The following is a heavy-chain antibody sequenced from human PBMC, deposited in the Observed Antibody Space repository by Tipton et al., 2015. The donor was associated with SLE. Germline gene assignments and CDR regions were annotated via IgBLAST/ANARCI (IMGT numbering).Heavy chain of an antibody. J-gene: IGHJ4*02. V-gene: IGHV4-31*03. CDR3: ARVGAAAVPYYFDY. CDR1: GYSISSGYY. CDR2: IYYSGST. Sequence: TLSLTCTVSGYSISSGYYWSWIRQHPGKGLEWIGYIYYSGSTYYNPSLKSRVTISVDTSKNQFSLKLSSVTAADTAVYYCARVGAAAVPYYFDYWGQGTLVTVSS. D-gene: IGHD6-13*01.